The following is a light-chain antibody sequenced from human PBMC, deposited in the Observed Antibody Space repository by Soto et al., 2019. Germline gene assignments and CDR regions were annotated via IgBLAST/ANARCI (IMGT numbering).Light chain of an antibody. Sequence: EIVLTQSPGTLSLSPGERATLSCRASQSISTYYLAWYQQKPGQAPRLLIHDASNRATVIPDRFSGSGSGTAFTLTITRLEPEDFAVYYCHHYGTSRPWPFGQRTNVAIK. V-gene: IGKV3-20*01. CDR1: QSISTYY. CDR3: HHYGTSRPWP. J-gene: IGKJ1*01. CDR2: DAS.